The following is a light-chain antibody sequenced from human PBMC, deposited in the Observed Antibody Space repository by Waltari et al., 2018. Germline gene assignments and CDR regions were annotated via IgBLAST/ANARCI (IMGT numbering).Light chain of an antibody. CDR3: QQYNNWPPTT. J-gene: IGKJ1*01. CDR1: QSVSSN. V-gene: IGKV3-15*01. Sequence: EIVMTQSPATLSVSPGERATLSCRASQSVSSNLACYQQKPGQAPRLLIYGASTRATGIPARFSGSGSGTEFTLTISSLQSEDFAVYYCQQYNNWPPTTCGQGTKVEIK. CDR2: GAS.